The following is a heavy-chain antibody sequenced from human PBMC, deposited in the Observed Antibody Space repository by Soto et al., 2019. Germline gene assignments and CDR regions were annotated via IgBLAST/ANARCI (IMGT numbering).Heavy chain of an antibody. CDR3: ARSPIAAAPYGMDV. D-gene: IGHD6-13*01. CDR2: INAGNGNT. V-gene: IGHV1-3*01. J-gene: IGHJ6*02. Sequence: QVQLVQSGAEVKKPGASVKVSCKASGYTFTSYAMHWVRQAPGQRLEWMGWINAGNGNTKYSQKFQGRVTITRDTPASTAYMELSSLRSEDTAVYSCARSPIAAAPYGMDVWGQGTTVTVSS. CDR1: GYTFTSYA.